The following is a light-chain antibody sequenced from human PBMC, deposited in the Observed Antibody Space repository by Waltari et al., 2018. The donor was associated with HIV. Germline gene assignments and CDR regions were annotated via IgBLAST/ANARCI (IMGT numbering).Light chain of an antibody. J-gene: IGKJ2*03. Sequence: DIQMTQSPSSLSASVGDRVTITCRAGQGINSYLAWFQQKPGKAPKTLIYAASGLLSGVPSRFSGSGSGTEFILTISSLQPEDFATYYCQQYKTYPYSFGQGTNLQMK. CDR2: AAS. CDR3: QQYKTYPYS. V-gene: IGKV1-16*01. CDR1: QGINSY.